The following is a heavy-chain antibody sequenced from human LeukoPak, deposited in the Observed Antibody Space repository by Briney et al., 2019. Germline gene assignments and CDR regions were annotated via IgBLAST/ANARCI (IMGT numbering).Heavy chain of an antibody. Sequence: GGSLRLSCAASGFTFSSYGMHWVRQAPGKGLEWVAVISYDGSNKYYADSVKGRFTISRDNSKNTLYLQMNSLRAEDTAVYYCARAAGIVATISAYYFDYWGQGTLVTVSS. J-gene: IGHJ4*02. CDR2: ISYDGSNK. CDR3: ARAAGIVATISAYYFDY. D-gene: IGHD5-12*01. CDR1: GFTFSSYG. V-gene: IGHV3-30*03.